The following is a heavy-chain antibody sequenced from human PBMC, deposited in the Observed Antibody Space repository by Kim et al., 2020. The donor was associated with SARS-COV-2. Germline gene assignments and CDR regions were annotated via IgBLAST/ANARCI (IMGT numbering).Heavy chain of an antibody. CDR3: AKGPGTGIDY. CDR1: GVTFSDFA. Sequence: GGSLRLSCAASGVTFSDFAMSWVRQAPGKGLEWVSVISGSGGSIFYADSVKGRFTISRDNSKNTLYLQMNSLRTEDTAVYYCAKGPGTGIDYWGQGTLVTVSS. V-gene: IGHV3-23*01. J-gene: IGHJ4*02. CDR2: ISGSGGSI. D-gene: IGHD1-1*01.